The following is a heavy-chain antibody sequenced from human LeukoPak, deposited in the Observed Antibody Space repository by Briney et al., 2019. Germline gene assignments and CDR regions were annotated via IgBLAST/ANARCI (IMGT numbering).Heavy chain of an antibody. Sequence: PSETLSLTCAVYSGTFSGYYWSWIRQPPGKGLEWIGEINHRGSTNYNPSLKSRVTISVDTSKNQVSLKLNSVTAADTAVYYCAGGHIVVVVATTRSDAFDMWGQGTMVTVSS. CDR3: AGGHIVVVVATTRSDAFDM. CDR2: INHRGST. D-gene: IGHD2-15*01. V-gene: IGHV4-34*01. J-gene: IGHJ3*02. CDR1: SGTFSGYY.